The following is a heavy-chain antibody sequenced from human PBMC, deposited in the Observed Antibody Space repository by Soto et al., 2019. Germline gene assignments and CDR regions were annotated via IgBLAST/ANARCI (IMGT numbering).Heavy chain of an antibody. V-gene: IGHV3-48*01. CDR1: GFTFSSYS. D-gene: IGHD2-15*01. Sequence: GGSLRLSCAASGFTFSSYSMNWVRQAPGKGLEWVSYISSSSSTIYYADSVKGRFTISRDNAKNSLYLQMNSLRAEDTAVYYCARDRKGGGHYNWFDPWGQGTLVTVSS. J-gene: IGHJ5*02. CDR2: ISSSSSTI. CDR3: ARDRKGGGHYNWFDP.